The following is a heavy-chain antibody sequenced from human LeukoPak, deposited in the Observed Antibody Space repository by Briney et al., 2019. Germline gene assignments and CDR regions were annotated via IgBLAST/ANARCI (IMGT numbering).Heavy chain of an antibody. D-gene: IGHD2-21*02. J-gene: IGHJ5*01. CDR3: AKDEVTSGGGLAS. CDR2: MYTGGTT. Sequence: GGSLRLSCTASGFSVSGTHMSWVRQAPGKGLEWVSAMYTGGTTYYADSVTGRFTVSRDTSRNTLFLHMDSLRAEDTAVYYCAKDEVTSGGGLASWGQGTLVIVSS. CDR1: GFSVSGTH. V-gene: IGHV3-53*01.